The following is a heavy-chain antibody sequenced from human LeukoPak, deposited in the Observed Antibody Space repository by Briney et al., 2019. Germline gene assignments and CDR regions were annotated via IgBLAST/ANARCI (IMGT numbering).Heavy chain of an antibody. V-gene: IGHV1-2*02. CDR3: ARDGVLRNFDWLFPYYMDV. Sequence: ASVKVSCKASGYTFTGYYMHWVRQAPGQGLEWMGWINPNSGGTNYAQKFQGRVTMTRDTSISTAYMELSRLRSDDKAVYYCARDGVLRNFDWLFPYYMDVWGKGTTVTISS. J-gene: IGHJ6*03. CDR1: GYTFTGYY. D-gene: IGHD3-9*01. CDR2: INPNSGGT.